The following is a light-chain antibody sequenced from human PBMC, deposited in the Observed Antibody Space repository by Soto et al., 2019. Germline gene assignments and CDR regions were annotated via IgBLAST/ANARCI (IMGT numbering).Light chain of an antibody. Sequence: QTVVTQSPSASASLGASVKLTCTLSSGHSRYAIAWHQQQPEKGPRYLMKVNSDGSHNKGDRIPDRFSGSSSGAERYLTISSLQSEDEADYYCQTWGTGIRVFGGGTKLTVL. CDR2: VNSDGSH. CDR1: SGHSRYA. CDR3: QTWGTGIRV. V-gene: IGLV4-69*01. J-gene: IGLJ3*02.